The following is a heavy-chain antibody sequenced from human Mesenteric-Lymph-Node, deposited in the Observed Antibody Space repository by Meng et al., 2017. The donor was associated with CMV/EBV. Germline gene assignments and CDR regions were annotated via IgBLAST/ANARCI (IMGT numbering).Heavy chain of an antibody. V-gene: IGHV4-59*01. D-gene: IGHD6-13*01. CDR1: GGSISNFY. CDR2: INYSGST. J-gene: IGHJ4*02. Sequence: SETLSLTCTVSGGSISNFYWSWIRQPPGKGLEWIGYINYSGSTNYNPSLKSRVTMSVDRSRNQFSLNLNSVTAADTAVYYCAKGGGGIAADLWGQGTLVTVSS. CDR3: AKGGGGIAADL.